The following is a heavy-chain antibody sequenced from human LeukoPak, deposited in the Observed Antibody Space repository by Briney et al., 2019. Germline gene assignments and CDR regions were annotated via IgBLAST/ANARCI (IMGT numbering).Heavy chain of an antibody. D-gene: IGHD2-2*03. CDR2: IYYSGST. CDR3: ARHGSTDYFDY. CDR1: GGSISSTTSY. V-gene: IGHV4-39*01. J-gene: IGHJ4*02. Sequence: PSEALSLTCAVSGGSISSTTSYWGWIRQPPGKGLEWIGKIYYSGSTFYNPSPKSQVTIYVDTSNLQVSLRLSSETAADTDVYYCARHGSTDYFDYWGKGTLVTVSS.